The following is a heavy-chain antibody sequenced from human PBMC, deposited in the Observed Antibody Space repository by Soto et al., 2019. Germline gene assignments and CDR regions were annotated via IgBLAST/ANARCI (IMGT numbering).Heavy chain of an antibody. D-gene: IGHD1-26*01. Sequence: EVLLVESGGGLVQPGGSVKLSSAASGFTFIGSPMHYVRQASGNGLLWVGRSRSKTDNYATAYAASAKGRFTISRDDSKIIAYLQMNILKGEDTDVYYCCRRTEWERLAAYWGEGTMVT. CDR3: CRRTEWERLAAY. CDR1: GFTFIGSP. V-gene: IGHV3-73*02. J-gene: IGHJ4*02. CDR2: SRSKTDNYAT.